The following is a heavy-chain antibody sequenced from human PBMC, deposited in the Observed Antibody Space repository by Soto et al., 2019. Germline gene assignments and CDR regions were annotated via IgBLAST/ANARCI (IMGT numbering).Heavy chain of an antibody. Sequence: TLSLTCTVSGGSLSGHYWNWIRQPPGKGLEWIGYIYSSGSTNYNPSLKSRATISVDTSKNHFSLRLSSVTAADTAVYYCARLGPTTVPTSYFTGNYNGMHVWGQGTTVTVSS. J-gene: IGHJ6*02. CDR3: ARLGPTTVPTSYFTGNYNGMHV. V-gene: IGHV4-59*11. D-gene: IGHD4-17*01. CDR1: GGSLSGHY. CDR2: IYSSGST.